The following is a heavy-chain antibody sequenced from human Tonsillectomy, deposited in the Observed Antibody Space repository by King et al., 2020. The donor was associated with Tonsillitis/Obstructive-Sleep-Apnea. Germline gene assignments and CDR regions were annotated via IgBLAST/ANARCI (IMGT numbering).Heavy chain of an antibody. Sequence: VQLQESGPGLVKPSETLSLTCTVSGGSISSYYWSWIRQPPGKGLEWIGYIYYSGSTNYNPSLKSRVTISVDTSKNQFSLKLSSVTAADTAVYYCARGYSGYEFDYWGQGTLVTVSS. V-gene: IGHV4-59*01. D-gene: IGHD5-12*01. CDR3: ARGYSGYEFDY. J-gene: IGHJ4*02. CDR1: GGSISSYY. CDR2: IYYSGST.